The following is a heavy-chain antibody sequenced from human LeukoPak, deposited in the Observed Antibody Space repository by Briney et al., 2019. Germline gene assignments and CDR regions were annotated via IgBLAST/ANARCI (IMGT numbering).Heavy chain of an antibody. CDR2: INPNSGGT. V-gene: IGHV1-2*02. CDR3: ARESDYYDSSGYLNWFDP. CDR1: GYTFTGYY. Sequence: ASVKVSCKASGYTFTGYYMHWVRQVPGQGLEWMGWINPNSGGTNYAQKFQGRVTMTRDTSISTAYMELSRLRSDDTAVYYCARESDYYDSSGYLNWFDPWGQGTLVTVSS. J-gene: IGHJ5*02. D-gene: IGHD3-22*01.